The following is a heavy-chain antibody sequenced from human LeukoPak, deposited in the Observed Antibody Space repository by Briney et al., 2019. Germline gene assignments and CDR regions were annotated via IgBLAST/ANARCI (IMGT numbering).Heavy chain of an antibody. CDR2: INTDGTFT. V-gene: IGHV3-74*01. Sequence: PGGSLRLSCETSGYTFSDYWRHWVRQAPGKGLEWVSRINTDGTFTRYPDSVQGRFTISRDTAKNTLLLQMNSLRAEDTAVYYCAREAKGGRALQYWAPGTLVTVSS. D-gene: IGHD3-16*01. CDR3: AREAKGGRALQY. J-gene: IGHJ4*02. CDR1: GYTFSDYW.